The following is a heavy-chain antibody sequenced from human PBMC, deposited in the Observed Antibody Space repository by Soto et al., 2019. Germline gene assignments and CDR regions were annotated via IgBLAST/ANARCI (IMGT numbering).Heavy chain of an antibody. CDR2: ISSSGSYI. CDR3: ARDRSGNYLFDY. CDR1: GCTFSSYS. Sequence: EVQLVESGGGLVKPGGSLRLSCAASGCTFSSYSMNWVRQAPGKGLEWVSSISSSGSYIYYADSVKGRFTISRDNAKNSLYLQMNSLRAEDTAVYYCARDRSGNYLFDYWGQGTLVTVSS. V-gene: IGHV3-21*02. D-gene: IGHD1-26*01. J-gene: IGHJ4*02.